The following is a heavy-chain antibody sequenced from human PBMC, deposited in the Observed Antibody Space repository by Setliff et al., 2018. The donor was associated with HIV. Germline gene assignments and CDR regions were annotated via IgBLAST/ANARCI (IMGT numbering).Heavy chain of an antibody. Sequence: SVKVSCKASGGTFINSAFNWVRQAPGQGLEWMGSIIPIFGTGNYAQKFQGGVTITTDESTNTVYMELSSLRSDDTAVYYCATYHYYDSSAYYVDLYYLDYWGQGTLVTVSS. V-gene: IGHV1-69*05. J-gene: IGHJ4*02. D-gene: IGHD3-22*01. CDR2: IIPIFGTG. CDR1: GGTFINSA. CDR3: ATYHYYDSSAYYVDLYYLDY.